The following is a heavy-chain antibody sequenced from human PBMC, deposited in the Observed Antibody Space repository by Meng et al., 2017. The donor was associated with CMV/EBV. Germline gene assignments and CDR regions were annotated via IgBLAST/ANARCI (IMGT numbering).Heavy chain of an antibody. CDR1: GGSISSYY. CDR2: IYYSGST. D-gene: IGHD3-16*01. Sequence: SETLSLTCTVSGGSISSYYWSWIRQPPGKGLEWIGYIYYSGSTNYNPSLKSRVTISVDTSKNQLSLKLSSVTAADTAVYYCARGGGLTYYYYGMDVWGQGTTVTVSS. V-gene: IGHV4-59*01. CDR3: ARGGGLTYYYYGMDV. J-gene: IGHJ6*02.